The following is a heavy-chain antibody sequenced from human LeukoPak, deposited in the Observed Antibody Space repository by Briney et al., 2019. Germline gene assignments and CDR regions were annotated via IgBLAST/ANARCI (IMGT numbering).Heavy chain of an antibody. J-gene: IGHJ5*01. V-gene: IGHV4-38-2*02. D-gene: IGHD3-10*01. CDR1: GYSISSGYY. Sequence: SETLSLTCTVSGYSISSGYYWGWIRPPPGKGLEWIGSIHYSARIYYNPSLKRRLTISVDTSKNQFSLNLTSVTAVDTAVYYCATDGMVRGPDAWFDSWGQGILVTVSS. CDR3: ATDGMVRGPDAWFDS. CDR2: IHYSARI.